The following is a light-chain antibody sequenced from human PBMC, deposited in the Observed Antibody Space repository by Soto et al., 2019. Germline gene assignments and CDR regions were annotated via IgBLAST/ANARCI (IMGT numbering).Light chain of an antibody. CDR2: DVS. V-gene: IGLV2-14*01. J-gene: IGLJ1*01. CDR1: SSDVGGYNY. CDR3: SSYPSTSTLHD. Sequence: QSALTQPASVSGSPGQSITISCTGTSSDVGGYNYVSWYQQHPGKAPKLMIYDVSNRPSGVSNRFSGSKSGNTASLTISGLQAEDEADYYGSSYPSTSTLHDFRPGTKVTVL.